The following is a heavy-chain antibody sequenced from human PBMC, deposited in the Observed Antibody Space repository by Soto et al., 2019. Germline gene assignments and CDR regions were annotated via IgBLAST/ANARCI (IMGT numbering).Heavy chain of an antibody. J-gene: IGHJ6*02. V-gene: IGHV1-3*01. D-gene: IGHD2-2*01. CDR3: ARTDCSSTSCYNYYYYGMDV. CDR1: GYSFTKYG. CDR2: INPGNGDT. Sequence: ASVKVSCKTSGYSFTKYGLHWVRQAPGQRLEWMGWINPGNGDTKYSQKFQGRVTITRDTSATTAYMELSSLRSEDSAVFYCARTDCSSTSCYNYYYYGMDVWGQGXTVTVSS.